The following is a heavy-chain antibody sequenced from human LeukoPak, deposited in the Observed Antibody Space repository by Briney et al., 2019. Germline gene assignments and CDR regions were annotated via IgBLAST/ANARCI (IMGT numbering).Heavy chain of an antibody. J-gene: IGHJ4*02. CDR1: GFTFSGYG. D-gene: IGHD4-17*01. CDR3: ARDRNGNYGRWGFDY. V-gene: IGHV3-33*08. Sequence: GGSLRLSCAASGFTFSGYGMHWVRQAPGKGLEWVAVIWYDGSNKYYADSVKGRFTISRDNSKNTLYLQMNSLRAEDTAVYYCARDRNGNYGRWGFDYWGQGTLVTVSS. CDR2: IWYDGSNK.